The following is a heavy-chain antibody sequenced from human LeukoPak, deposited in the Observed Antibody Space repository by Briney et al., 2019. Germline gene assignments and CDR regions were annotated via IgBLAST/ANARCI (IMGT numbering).Heavy chain of an antibody. V-gene: IGHV1-69*04. D-gene: IGHD3-10*01. CDR3: ASKGPNYYGSGSYPFDY. CDR1: GGTFSSYA. CDR2: IIPILGIA. Sequence: ASVKVSCKASGGTFSSYAISWVRQAPGQGLEWMGRIIPILGIANYAQKFQGRVTITADKSTSTAYMELSSLRSEDTAVYYCASKGPNYYGSGSYPFDYWGQGTLVTVSS. J-gene: IGHJ4*02.